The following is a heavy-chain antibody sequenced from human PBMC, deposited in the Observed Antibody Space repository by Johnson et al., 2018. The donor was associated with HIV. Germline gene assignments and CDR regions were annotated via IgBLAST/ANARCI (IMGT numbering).Heavy chain of an antibody. V-gene: IGHV3-30-3*01. Sequence: VQLVESGGGVVQPGRSLRLSCAASGFTVRSNYMSWVRQAPGKGLEWVAVISYDGSNKYYADSVKGRFFISSDNSKNTLYLQMNSLRDEDTAVYYCVTADRGSAWGQGTTVTVSS. CDR3: VTADRGSA. D-gene: IGHD1-26*01. J-gene: IGHJ3*01. CDR1: GFTVRSNY. CDR2: ISYDGSNK.